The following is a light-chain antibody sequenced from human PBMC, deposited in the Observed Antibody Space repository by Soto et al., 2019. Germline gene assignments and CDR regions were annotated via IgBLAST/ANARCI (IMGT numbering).Light chain of an antibody. CDR3: QQRSNWPWT. CDR1: QGISSY. CDR2: DAS. V-gene: IGKV3-11*01. J-gene: IGKJ1*01. Sequence: DIGLTQSPASLSASPGDRATISCRASQGISSYLAWYQQKPGQAPRLLIYDASNMPTGIPARFSGSGSGTDFTLTISCLEPEDFAAYYCQQRSNWPWTFGQGTKVEIK.